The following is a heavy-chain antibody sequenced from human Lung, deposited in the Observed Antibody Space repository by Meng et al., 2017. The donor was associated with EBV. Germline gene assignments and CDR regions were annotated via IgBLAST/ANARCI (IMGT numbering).Heavy chain of an antibody. CDR2: INYSGIT. D-gene: IGHD2-2*01. V-gene: IGHV4-34*01. Sequence: QVQLQQWGAGLLKPSETLSLTCGVSGRSFSSSYWRWIRQPPGKGLEWIGQINYSGITNYNPSLKSRVTISVDTSKNQFSLSLNSVTAADTAVYYCARGGTSSAPIDYWGQGTLVTVSS. CDR1: GRSFSSSY. J-gene: IGHJ4*02. CDR3: ARGGTSSAPIDY.